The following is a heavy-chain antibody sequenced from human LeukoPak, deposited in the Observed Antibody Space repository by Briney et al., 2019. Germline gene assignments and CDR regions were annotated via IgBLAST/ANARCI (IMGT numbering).Heavy chain of an antibody. Sequence: ASVKVCCKASGYTFTGYYMHWVRQAPGQGLVWMGWINPNSGGTNYAQKFQGRITMTSDTSISTAYMELSRLRSDDTAVYYCARDFLDTAFDYWGQGTLVTVSS. V-gene: IGHV1-2*02. CDR2: INPNSGGT. CDR1: GYTFTGYY. J-gene: IGHJ4*02. CDR3: ARDFLDTAFDY. D-gene: IGHD5-18*01.